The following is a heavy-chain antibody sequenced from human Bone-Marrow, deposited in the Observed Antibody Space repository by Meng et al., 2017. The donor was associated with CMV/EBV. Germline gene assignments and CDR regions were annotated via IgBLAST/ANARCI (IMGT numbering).Heavy chain of an antibody. J-gene: IGHJ3*02. CDR1: GGSVSSGSYY. D-gene: IGHD3-3*01. CDR2: IYYSGST. V-gene: IGHV4-61*01. Sequence: SETLSLTCTVSGGSVSSGSYYWSWIRQPPGKGLEWIGYIYYSGSTYYNPSLKSRVTISVDTSKNQFSLKLSSVTAADTAVYYCARGNDFWSDSLDAFDIWGQGTMVTVSS. CDR3: ARGNDFWSDSLDAFDI.